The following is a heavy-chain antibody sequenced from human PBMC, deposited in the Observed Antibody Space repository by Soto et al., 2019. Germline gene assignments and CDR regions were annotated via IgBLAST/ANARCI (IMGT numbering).Heavy chain of an antibody. CDR2: ISNNGAHT. Sequence: EAQLVESGGGLVQPGGSLRLSCAASGFTFSNYEMHWVRQAPGKGLEYVSGISNNGAHTDYAKSVKGRFTISRDNSENTRYLPMGSLRAEDMALYYCARRVYGSRWPNVYMDVWGKGTTVTVSS. V-gene: IGHV3-64*01. D-gene: IGHD6-13*01. J-gene: IGHJ6*03. CDR3: ARRVYGSRWPNVYMDV. CDR1: GFTFSNYE.